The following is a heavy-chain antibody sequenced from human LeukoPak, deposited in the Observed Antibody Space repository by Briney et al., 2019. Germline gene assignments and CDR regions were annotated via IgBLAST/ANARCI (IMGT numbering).Heavy chain of an antibody. CDR2: IYYSGST. CDR1: SGSISSGGYS. CDR3: ARGRDYYGSGSYRAYYYYMDV. V-gene: IGHV4-30-4*07. D-gene: IGHD3-10*01. Sequence: SETLSLTCAVSSGSISSGGYSWSWIRQPPGKGLEWIGYIYYSGSTYYNPSLKSRVTISVDTSKNQFSLKLSSVTAADTAVYYCARGRDYYGSGSYRAYYYYMDVWGKGTTVTVSS. J-gene: IGHJ6*03.